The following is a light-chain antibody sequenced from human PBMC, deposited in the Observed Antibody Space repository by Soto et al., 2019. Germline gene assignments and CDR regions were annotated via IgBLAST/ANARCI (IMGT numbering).Light chain of an antibody. J-gene: IGKJ4*01. CDR2: WAS. Sequence: DIVMTQSPDSLAVSLGERATINCKSSQSVLYSSNNKNYLAWYQQKPGQPPKLLFYWASTRESGVPDRFSGSGSGTDFTLTISSLQAEDVAVYYCQPYYSLPLTFGGGTKIQIK. CDR1: QSVLYSSNNKNY. CDR3: QPYYSLPLT. V-gene: IGKV4-1*01.